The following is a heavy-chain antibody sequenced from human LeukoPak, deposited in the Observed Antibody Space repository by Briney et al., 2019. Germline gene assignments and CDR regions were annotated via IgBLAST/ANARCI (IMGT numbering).Heavy chain of an antibody. CDR1: GFTFGDYA. V-gene: IGHV3-49*04. D-gene: IGHD3-3*01. CDR3: TREYESITIFGVVIIRHFDY. J-gene: IGHJ4*02. Sequence: GGSLRLSCTASGFTFGDYAMSWVRQAPGKGLEWVGFIRSKAYGGTTEYAASVKGRFTISRDDSKSIAYLQMNSLKAEDTAVYYCTREYESITIFGVVIIRHFDYWGQGTLVTVSS. CDR2: IRSKAYGGTT.